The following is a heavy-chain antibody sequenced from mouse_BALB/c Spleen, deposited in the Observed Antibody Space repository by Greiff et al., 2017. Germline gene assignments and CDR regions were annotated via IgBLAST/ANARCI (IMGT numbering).Heavy chain of an antibody. CDR1: GYSFTSYW. CDR3: TRGDDYDGRFAY. D-gene: IGHD2-4*01. V-gene: IGHV1-5*01. J-gene: IGHJ3*01. CDR2: IYPGNSDT. Sequence: VQLQQSGTVLARPGASVKMSCKASGYSFTSYWMHWVKQRPGQGLEWIGAIYPGNSDTSYNQKFKGKAKLTAVTSASTAYMELSSLTNEDSAVYYCTRGDDYDGRFAYWGQGTLVTVSA.